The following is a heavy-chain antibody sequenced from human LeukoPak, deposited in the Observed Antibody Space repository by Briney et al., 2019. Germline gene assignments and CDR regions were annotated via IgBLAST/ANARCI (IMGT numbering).Heavy chain of an antibody. J-gene: IGHJ4*02. V-gene: IGHV1-69*13. CDR1: GGTFSSYA. CDR2: IIPIFGTA. D-gene: IGHD4-17*01. Sequence: SVKVSCKASGGTFSSYAISWVRQAPGQGLGWMGGIIPIFGTANYAQKFQGRVTITADESTSTAYMELSSLRSEDTAVYYCARDLDYGDSYFDYWGQGILVTVSS. CDR3: ARDLDYGDSYFDY.